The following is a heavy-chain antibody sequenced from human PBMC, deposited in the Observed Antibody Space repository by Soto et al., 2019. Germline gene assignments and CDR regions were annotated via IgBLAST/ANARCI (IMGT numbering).Heavy chain of an antibody. CDR2: ISSSSSYI. CDR3: ARELGSTGIWYYYGMDV. Sequence: PGGSLRLSXAASGFTFSSYSMNWVRQAPGKGLEWVSSISSSSSYIYYADSVKGRFTISRDNAKNSLYLQMNSLRAEDTAVYYCARELGSTGIWYYYGMDVWGQGTTVTVS. V-gene: IGHV3-21*01. J-gene: IGHJ6*02. D-gene: IGHD2-2*01. CDR1: GFTFSSYS.